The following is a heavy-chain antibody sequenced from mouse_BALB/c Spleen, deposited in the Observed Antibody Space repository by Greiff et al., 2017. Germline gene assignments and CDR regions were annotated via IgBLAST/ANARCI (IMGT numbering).Heavy chain of an antibody. CDR3: TRFSYYGSSYFDV. Sequence: EVLLVESGGGLVQPGGSMKLSCAASGFTFRDAWMDWVRQSPEKGLEWVAEISSKATNHATYYAESVKGRFTIARDDSTSSVYLQMNSLRAEDTGIYYCTRFSYYGSSYFDVWGAGTTVTVSS. D-gene: IGHD1-1*01. V-gene: IGHV6-6*01. CDR2: ISSKATNHAT. J-gene: IGHJ1*01. CDR1: GFTFRDAW.